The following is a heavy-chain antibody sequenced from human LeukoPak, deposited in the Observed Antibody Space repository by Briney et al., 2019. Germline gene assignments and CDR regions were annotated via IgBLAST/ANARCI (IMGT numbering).Heavy chain of an antibody. V-gene: IGHV4-34*01. CDR2: INHSGST. CDR1: GGSFSGYY. Sequence: SETLSLTCAVYGGSFSGYYWSWIRQPPGKGLEWIGEINHSGSTNYNPSLKSRVTMSVDTSKNQFSLKLSSVTAADTAVYYCAREAQYVLPDYWGQGTLVTVSS. D-gene: IGHD3-10*01. CDR3: AREAQYVLPDY. J-gene: IGHJ4*02.